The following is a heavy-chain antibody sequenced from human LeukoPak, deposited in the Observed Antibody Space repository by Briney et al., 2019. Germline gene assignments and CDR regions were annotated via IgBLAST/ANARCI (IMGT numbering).Heavy chain of an antibody. J-gene: IGHJ3*02. Sequence: GGSLRLSCAASGFNFRNYGMDWVRQAPGKGLEWVAVISFDGNHTFYAESVKGRFTVSRDNSNSTLYLQMNSLRPDDTALYYCATTSGGSGTHYLRGAFDIWGQGTMVTVSS. CDR2: ISFDGNHT. CDR3: ATTSGGSGTHYLRGAFDI. V-gene: IGHV3-30*03. CDR1: GFNFRNYG. D-gene: IGHD3-10*01.